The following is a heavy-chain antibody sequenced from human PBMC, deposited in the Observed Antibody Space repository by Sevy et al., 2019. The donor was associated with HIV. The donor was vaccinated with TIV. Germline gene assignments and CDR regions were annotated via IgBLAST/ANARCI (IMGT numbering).Heavy chain of an antibody. J-gene: IGHJ4*02. CDR2: ISSSGSAI. V-gene: IGHV3-11*01. Sequence: GGSLRLSCAASGFTFSDFFMTWIRQAPGKGLEWISYISSSGSAIKYADSVKGRFTSSRDNAKNSLYLQVNSLRAEDTAVYYCARSAYCGGDCYSNDYWGQGTLVTVSS. CDR3: ARSAYCGGDCYSNDY. CDR1: GFTFSDFF. D-gene: IGHD2-21*02.